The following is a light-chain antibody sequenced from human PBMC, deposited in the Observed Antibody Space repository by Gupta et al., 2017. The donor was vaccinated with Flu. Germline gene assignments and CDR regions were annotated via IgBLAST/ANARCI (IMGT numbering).Light chain of an antibody. CDR3: ATWDDSLRAWV. CDR1: NSNIGINY. CDR2: KRN. J-gene: IGLJ3*02. V-gene: IGLV1-47*01. Sequence: QSVLTQPPSTSGTPGQRVTFSCSGGNSNIGINYVYWYQQLPGADPKRIIYKRNQRPSGVPDRFSGSKSGTSASLEISGLRSEEEAEDYCATWDDSLRAWVFGGGTKLTVL.